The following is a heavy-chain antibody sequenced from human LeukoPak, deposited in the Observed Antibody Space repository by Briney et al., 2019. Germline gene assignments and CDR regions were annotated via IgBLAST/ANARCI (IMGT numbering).Heavy chain of an antibody. CDR2: IYYSGST. V-gene: IGHV4-61*01. J-gene: IGHJ4*02. D-gene: IGHD1-26*01. CDR3: ARGQVGATSFDY. CDR1: GGSISSGSYF. Sequence: PSQTLSLTRTVSGGSISSGSYFWSWIRQPPGKGLEWIGYIYYSGSTNYNPSLKSRVTISVDTSKNQFSLKLSSVTAADTAVYYCARGQVGATSFDYWGQGTLVTVSS.